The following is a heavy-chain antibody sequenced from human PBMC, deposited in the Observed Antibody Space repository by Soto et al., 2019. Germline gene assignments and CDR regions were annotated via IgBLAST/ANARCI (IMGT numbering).Heavy chain of an antibody. J-gene: IGHJ4*02. V-gene: IGHV6-1*01. Sequence: SQTLSLTCAISGDSVSSNSAAWNCIRQSPSRGLEWLGRTYYRSKWYNDYAVSVKSRITINPDTSKNQFSLQLNSVTPEDTAVYYCARVNGYDSSGYYYGSFDYWGQGTLVTVSS. CDR1: GDSVSSNSAA. D-gene: IGHD3-22*01. CDR3: ARVNGYDSSGYYYGSFDY. CDR2: TYYRSKWYN.